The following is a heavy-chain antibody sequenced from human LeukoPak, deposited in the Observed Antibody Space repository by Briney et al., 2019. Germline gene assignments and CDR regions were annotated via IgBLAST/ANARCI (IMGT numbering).Heavy chain of an antibody. D-gene: IGHD6-19*01. CDR3: TTGAYSSGWYSLGFDY. J-gene: IGHJ4*02. Sequence: PGGSLRLSCAASGFTFSSYWMHWVRQAPGKGLVWVSRINSDGSSTSYADSVKGRFTISRDNAKNTLYLQMNSLKTEDTAVYYCTTGAYSSGWYSLGFDYWGQGTLVTVSS. CDR1: GFTFSSYW. V-gene: IGHV3-74*01. CDR2: INSDGSST.